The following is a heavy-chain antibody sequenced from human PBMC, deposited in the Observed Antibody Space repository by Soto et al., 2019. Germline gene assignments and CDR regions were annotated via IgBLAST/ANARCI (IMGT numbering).Heavy chain of an antibody. Sequence: PSETLSLTCAVSGGSISSSNWWSWVRQPPGKGLEWIGEIYHSGSTNYNPSLKSRVTISVDKSKNQFSLKLSSVTAADTAVYYCARAFFQAYDILTGYNWFDPWGQGTLVTVSS. J-gene: IGHJ5*02. V-gene: IGHV4-4*02. CDR2: IYHSGST. CDR1: GGSISSSNW. CDR3: ARAFFQAYDILTGYNWFDP. D-gene: IGHD3-9*01.